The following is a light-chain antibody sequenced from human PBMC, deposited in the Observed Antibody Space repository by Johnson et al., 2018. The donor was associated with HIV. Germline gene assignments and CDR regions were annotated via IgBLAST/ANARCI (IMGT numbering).Light chain of an antibody. Sequence: QSVLTQPPSVSAAPGQKVTISCSGSSSTIGSNYVSWYQLLPGTPPKLLIYDNNKRPSGIPDRFSGSKSGTSATLGITGLQTGAGPEYSCGAWDSRLGAAYVFGTVTKVTVL. V-gene: IGLV1-51*01. CDR3: GAWDSRLGAAYV. CDR1: SSTIGSNY. CDR2: DNN. J-gene: IGLJ1*01.